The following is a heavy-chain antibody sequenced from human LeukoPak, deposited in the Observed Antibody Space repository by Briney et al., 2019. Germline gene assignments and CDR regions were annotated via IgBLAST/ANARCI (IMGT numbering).Heavy chain of an antibody. J-gene: IGHJ4*02. CDR1: GFTFSSYG. V-gene: IGHV3-23*01. CDR3: AKAKAQIRLGRPYYFDY. CDR2: ISGSGGST. D-gene: IGHD3-16*01. Sequence: PGGSLRLSCAASGFTFSSYGMSWARQAPGKGLEWVSAISGSGGSTYYADSVKGRFTISRDNSKNTLYLQMNSLRAEDTAVYYCAKAKAQIRLGRPYYFDYWGQGTLVTVSS.